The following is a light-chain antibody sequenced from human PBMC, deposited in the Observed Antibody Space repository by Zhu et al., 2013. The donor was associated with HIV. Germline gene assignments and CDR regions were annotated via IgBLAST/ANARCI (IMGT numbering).Light chain of an antibody. V-gene: IGLV2-14*03. J-gene: IGLJ1*01. CDR2: DVT. CDR1: SSDVGGYNY. Sequence: QSALTQPASVSGSPGQSITISCTGTSSDVGGYNYVSWYQQHPGKAPKLMIYDVTNRPSGVSDRFSGSKSGNLASLTISGLQTEDEADYYCSSYTSSSTLVFGTGTKVTVL. CDR3: SSYTSSSTLV.